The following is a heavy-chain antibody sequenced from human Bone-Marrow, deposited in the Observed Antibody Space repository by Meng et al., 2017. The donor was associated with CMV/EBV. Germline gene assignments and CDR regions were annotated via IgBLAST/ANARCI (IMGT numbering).Heavy chain of an antibody. CDR2: IKQDGSET. CDR3: VREDIVVVPAPMDDAFDI. V-gene: IGHV3-7*01. D-gene: IGHD2-2*01. J-gene: IGHJ3*02. CDR1: GFTFRTYY. Sequence: GGSLRLSCAASGFTFRTYYMSWVRQAPGKGLEWVANIKQDGSETFYLDSVKGRFTISRDNAKNSLYLQMNSLRDEDTAVYYCVREDIVVVPAPMDDAFDIWGQGTMVTVSS.